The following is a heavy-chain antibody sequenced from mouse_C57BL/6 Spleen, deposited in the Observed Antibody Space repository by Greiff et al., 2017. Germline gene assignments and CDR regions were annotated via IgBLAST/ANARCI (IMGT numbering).Heavy chain of an antibody. CDR1: GYTFTDYN. CDR2: INPNNGGT. V-gene: IGHV1-22*01. CDR3: ARRGYPSYYAMDY. Sequence: VQLQQSGPELVKPGASVKMSCKASGYTFTDYNMHWVKQSHGKSLEWIGYINPNNGGTSYNQKFKGKATLTVNKSSSTAYMELRSLTSEDSAVYYCARRGYPSYYAMDYWGQGTSVTVSS. J-gene: IGHJ4*01.